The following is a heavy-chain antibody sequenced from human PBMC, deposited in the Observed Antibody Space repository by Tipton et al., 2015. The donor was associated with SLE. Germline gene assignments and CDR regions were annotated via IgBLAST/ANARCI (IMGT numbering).Heavy chain of an antibody. V-gene: IGHV4-34*01. CDR3: ARGVRYSSGQSAFDI. D-gene: IGHD6-25*01. CDR1: GGSFRGYY. CDR2: INHSGST. Sequence: TLSLTCAVYGGSFRGYYWSWIRQPPGKGLEWIGEINHSGSTNYNPSLKSRVIISVDTSKNQFSLNLSSVTAADTAVYFCARGVRYSSGQSAFDIWGQGTMVSVSS. J-gene: IGHJ3*02.